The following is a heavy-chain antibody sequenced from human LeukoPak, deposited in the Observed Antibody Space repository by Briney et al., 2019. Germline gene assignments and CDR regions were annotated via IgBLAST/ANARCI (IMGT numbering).Heavy chain of an antibody. Sequence: GGSLRLSCAASGFTFDDYAMHWVRQAPGKGLEWVSLISGDGGSTYYADSVKGRFTTSRDNSKNSLYLQMNSLRTEDTALYYCAKGAVNYYGSGSIDCWGQGTLVTVSS. CDR1: GFTFDDYA. CDR3: AKGAVNYYGSGSIDC. V-gene: IGHV3-43*02. D-gene: IGHD3-10*01. CDR2: ISGDGGST. J-gene: IGHJ4*02.